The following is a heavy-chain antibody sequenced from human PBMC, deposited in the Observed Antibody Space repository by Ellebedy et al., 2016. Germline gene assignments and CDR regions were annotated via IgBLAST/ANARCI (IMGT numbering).Heavy chain of an antibody. CDR3: AHRLRGCNGTNCYDAFDI. Sequence: SGPTLVKPTPTLTLTCTFSGFSLITSGVGVGWIRQSPGKALEWLALIKWDDDKRYSPSLKRRLIITKDTSKNQVILKVTNIDPADTATYYCAHRLRGCNGTNCYDAFDIWGQGTKVTVSP. J-gene: IGHJ3*02. V-gene: IGHV2-5*02. CDR2: IKWDDDK. CDR1: GFSLITSGVG. D-gene: IGHD2-2*01.